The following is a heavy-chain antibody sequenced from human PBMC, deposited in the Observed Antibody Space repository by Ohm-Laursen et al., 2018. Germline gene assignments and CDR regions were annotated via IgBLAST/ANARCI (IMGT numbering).Heavy chain of an antibody. CDR3: ARRGHAFDI. CDR2: INHSGST. CDR1: GGSFSGYY. J-gene: IGHJ3*02. V-gene: IGHV4-34*01. Sequence: VTLSLTCSVYGGSFSGYYWSWIRQPPGKGLEWIGEINHSGSTNYNPSLKSRVTISVDTSKNQFSLNLSSVTAADTAVYYCARRGHAFDIWGQGTMVTVSS.